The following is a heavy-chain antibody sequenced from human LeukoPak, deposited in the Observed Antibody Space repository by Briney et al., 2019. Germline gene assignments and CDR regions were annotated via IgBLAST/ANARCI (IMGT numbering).Heavy chain of an antibody. J-gene: IGHJ6*03. Sequence: SETLSLTCTVSGGSISSNSYYWGWIRQPPGKGLEWIGYIYTSGSTNYNPSLKSRVTISVDTSKSQFSLKLSSVTAADTAVYYCARYIVVVPAAISAEDYYYYMDVWGKGTTVTVSS. CDR3: ARYIVVVPAAISAEDYYYYMDV. D-gene: IGHD2-2*01. CDR2: IYTSGST. CDR1: GGSISSNSYY. V-gene: IGHV4-61*05.